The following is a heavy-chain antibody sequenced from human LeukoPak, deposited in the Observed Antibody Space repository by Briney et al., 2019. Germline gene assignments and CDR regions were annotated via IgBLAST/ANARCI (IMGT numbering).Heavy chain of an antibody. V-gene: IGHV3-21*01. CDR3: AGYYDSSGYPHLDY. J-gene: IGHJ4*02. CDR2: ISSSSSYI. CDR1: GFTFTSYA. D-gene: IGHD3-22*01. Sequence: GGSLRLSCAASGFTFTSYALTWVRQAPGKGLEWVSSISSSSSYIYYADSVKGRFTISRDNARNSLYLQMNSLRAEDTAVYYCAGYYDSSGYPHLDYWGQGTLVTVSS.